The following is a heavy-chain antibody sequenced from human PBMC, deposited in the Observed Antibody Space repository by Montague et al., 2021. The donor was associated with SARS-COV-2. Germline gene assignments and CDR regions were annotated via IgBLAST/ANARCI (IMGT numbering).Heavy chain of an antibody. CDR2: VYYSGRS. Sequence: SETLSLTCTVSGDSISTSYWAWIRQPPGKGLEWIGYVYYSGRSSYNSSLKSRVTISVDTSKNQVSLNLRSVTAADTAVYFCVRAEQRDPDTPHRYYYKGMDLWGQGTTVTVSS. CDR3: VRAEQRDPDTPHRYYYKGMDL. CDR1: GDSISTSY. J-gene: IGHJ6*02. V-gene: IGHV4-59*01. D-gene: IGHD6-25*01.